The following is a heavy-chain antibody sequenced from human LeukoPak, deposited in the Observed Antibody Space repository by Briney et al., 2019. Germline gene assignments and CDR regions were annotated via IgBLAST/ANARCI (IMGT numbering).Heavy chain of an antibody. D-gene: IGHD2-2*02. CDR2: INPNSGGT. CDR1: GYTFTGYY. CDR3: ARVLCSSTSCYKGAFDI. Sequence: SVKVSCKASGYTFTGYYMHWVRQAPGQGLEWMGWINPNSGGTNYAQKFQGWVTMTRDTSISTAYMELSRLRSDDTAVYYCARVLCSSTSCYKGAFDIWGQGTMVTVSS. J-gene: IGHJ3*02. V-gene: IGHV1-2*04.